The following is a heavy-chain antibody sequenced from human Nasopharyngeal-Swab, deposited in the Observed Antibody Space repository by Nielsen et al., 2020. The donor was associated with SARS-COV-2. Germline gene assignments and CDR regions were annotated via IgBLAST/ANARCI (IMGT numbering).Heavy chain of an antibody. V-gene: IGHV4-34*01. D-gene: IGHD3-16*01. CDR2: INHTGNT. CDR3: AREDYGYPDY. J-gene: IGHJ4*02. Sequence: WIRQPPGKGLEWIGEINHTGNTNYNPSLKSRVTISVGSSNNQFSLKLYSVTAADTAVYYCAREDYGYPDYWGQGTLVTVSS.